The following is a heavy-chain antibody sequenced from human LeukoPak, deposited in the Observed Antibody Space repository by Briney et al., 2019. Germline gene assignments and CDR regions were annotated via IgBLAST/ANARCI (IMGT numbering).Heavy chain of an antibody. V-gene: IGHV5-51*01. CDR2: IYPDDSDA. J-gene: IGHJ4*02. CDR1: GYTFPYYW. CDR3: ARLRSSSWYTVDY. Sequence: GESLKISCKGSGYTFPYYWIAWVRQMPGKGLEWMGVIYPDDSDARYSPSFQGLVTISADKSITTAYLQWSSLKASDTAMYYCARLRSSSWYTVDYWGQGTLVTVSS. D-gene: IGHD6-13*01.